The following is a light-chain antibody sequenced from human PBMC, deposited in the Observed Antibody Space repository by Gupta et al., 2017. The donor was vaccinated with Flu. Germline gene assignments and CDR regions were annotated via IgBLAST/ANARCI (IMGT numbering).Light chain of an antibody. J-gene: IGKJ2*01. CDR3: LEGRDDHT. V-gene: IGKV2-30*01. CDR1: QSIVDSDGNTY. Sequence: VTLGQPASISCRSSQSIVDSDGNTYLTWFQQRPGQSPRLLIYRVSNRDSGVPERFSGSGSGTEFTLTISRLEAEDIGVYYCLEGRDDHTFGRGTKLEIK. CDR2: RVS.